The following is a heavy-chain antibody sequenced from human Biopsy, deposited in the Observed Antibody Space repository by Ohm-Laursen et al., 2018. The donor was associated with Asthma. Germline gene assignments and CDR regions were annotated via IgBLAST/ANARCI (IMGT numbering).Heavy chain of an antibody. CDR1: GFTVSRDH. D-gene: IGHD6-19*01. J-gene: IGHJ4*02. CDR2: IYSGGTS. CDR3: ARGDSSGWSHYYFDY. V-gene: IGHV3-53*01. Sequence: SLRLSCAASGFTVSRDHMFWVRQAPGKGLEWVSVIYSGGTSHTADSVRGRFTISRGFSENTLHFQMNSMRVEDTAVYYCARGDSSGWSHYYFDYWGQGTLVTVSS.